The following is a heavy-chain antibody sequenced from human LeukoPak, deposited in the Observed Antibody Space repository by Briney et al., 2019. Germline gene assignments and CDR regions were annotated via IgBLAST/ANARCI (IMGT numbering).Heavy chain of an antibody. CDR2: IDPNSGGT. V-gene: IGHV1-2*02. CDR3: ARDVDTDINLFDL. Sequence: GSSVTVCCKASGYTFTGYYMHWVRQAPAQGLEWMGCIDPNSGGTNYSQKFQGRVTITRDTSNRKAYLELSKLRSDDNAVYYCARDVDTDINLFDLWGQGTLVTVS. J-gene: IGHJ5*02. CDR1: GYTFTGYY. D-gene: IGHD5-18*01.